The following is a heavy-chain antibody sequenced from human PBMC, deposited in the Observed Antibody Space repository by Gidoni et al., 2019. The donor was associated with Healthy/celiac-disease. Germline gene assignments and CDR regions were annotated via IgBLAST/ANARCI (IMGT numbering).Heavy chain of an antibody. J-gene: IGHJ5*02. D-gene: IGHD3-3*01. Sequence: QVQLVESGGGVVQPGRSLRLSCAASGFTFSSYGMHWVRQAPGKGLEWVAVIWYDGSNKYYADSVKGRFTISRDNSKNTLYLQMNSLRAEDTAVYYCARGLEGDVLRFLEWSPGWFDPWGQGTLVTVSS. V-gene: IGHV3-33*01. CDR2: IWYDGSNK. CDR3: ARGLEGDVLRFLEWSPGWFDP. CDR1: GFTFSSYG.